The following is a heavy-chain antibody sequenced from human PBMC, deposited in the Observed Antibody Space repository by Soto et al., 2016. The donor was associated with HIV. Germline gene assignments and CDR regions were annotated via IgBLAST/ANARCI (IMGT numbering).Heavy chain of an antibody. CDR3: AKDPDLGAYCGGDCYSLEYFQH. J-gene: IGHJ1*01. CDR1: GFTFSSYA. V-gene: IGHV3-23*01. Sequence: EVQLLESGGGLVQPGGSLRLSCAASGFTFSSYAMSWVRQAPGKGLEWVSAISGSGGSTYYADSVKGRFTISRDNSKNTLYLQMNSLRAEDTAVYYCAKDPDLGAYCGGDCYSLEYFQHWGQGTLVTVSS. D-gene: IGHD2-21*02. CDR2: ISGSGGST.